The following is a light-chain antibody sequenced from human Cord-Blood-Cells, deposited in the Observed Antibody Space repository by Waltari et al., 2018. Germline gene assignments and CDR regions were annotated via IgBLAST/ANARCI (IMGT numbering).Light chain of an antibody. J-gene: IGLJ1*01. CDR3: SSYTSSSTGV. CDR1: SSDAGGYNY. V-gene: IGLV2-14*01. Sequence: QSALTQPASVSGSPGQSITISCTGTSSDAGGYNYVSWYHKHPGKAPKLMIYEVSNRPSGVSNRFSGSKSGNTASLTISGLQAEDEADYYCSSYTSSSTGVFGTGTKVTVL. CDR2: EVS.